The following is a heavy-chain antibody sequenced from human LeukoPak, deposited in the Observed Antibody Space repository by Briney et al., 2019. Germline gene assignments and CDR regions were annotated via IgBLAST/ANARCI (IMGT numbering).Heavy chain of an antibody. Sequence: PGGSLRLTCAASGFTFSYYSMNWVRQAPGRGLEWASCISSSSSLIFYSDSVRGRFTLSRDDAKNLLYLHMNSLRVEDTAVYYCAKVDRGDYSSSPVPYYNYYMNVWGKGTTVTVSS. CDR3: AKVDRGDYSSSPVPYYNYYMNV. CDR2: ISSSSSLI. CDR1: GFTFSYYS. J-gene: IGHJ6*03. D-gene: IGHD6-13*01. V-gene: IGHV3-21*01.